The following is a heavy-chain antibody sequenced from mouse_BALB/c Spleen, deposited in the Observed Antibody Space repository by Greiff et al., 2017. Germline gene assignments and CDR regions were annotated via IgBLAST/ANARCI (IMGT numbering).Heavy chain of an antibody. CDR1: GYTFTSYV. Sequence: VQLQQSGPELVKPGASVKMSCKASGYTFTSYVMHWVKQKPGQGLEWIGYINPYNDGTKYNEKFKGKATLTSDKSSSTAYMELSSLTPEDSAVYYCASLYGSSWFAYWGQGTLVTVSA. CDR2: INPYNDGT. CDR3: ASLYGSSWFAY. J-gene: IGHJ3*01. V-gene: IGHV1-14*01. D-gene: IGHD1-1*01.